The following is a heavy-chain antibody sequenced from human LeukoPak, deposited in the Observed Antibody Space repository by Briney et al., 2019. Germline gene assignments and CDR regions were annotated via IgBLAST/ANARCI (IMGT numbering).Heavy chain of an antibody. D-gene: IGHD6-13*01. CDR1: GFTFSSYE. V-gene: IGHV3-48*03. Sequence: GGSLRLSCAASGFTFSSYEMNWVRQAPGKGLEWVSYISSSGSTIYYADSVKGRFTISRDNAKNSLFLQMNSLRAEDTAVYYCARDQVSIAGTGIDYWGQGTLVTVSS. CDR3: ARDQVSIAGTGIDY. J-gene: IGHJ4*02. CDR2: ISSSGSTI.